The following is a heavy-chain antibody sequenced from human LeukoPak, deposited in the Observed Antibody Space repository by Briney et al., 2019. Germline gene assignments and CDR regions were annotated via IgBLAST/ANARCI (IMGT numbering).Heavy chain of an antibody. V-gene: IGHV4-34*01. Sequence: SETLSLTCAVYGGSFSGYYWSWIRQPPGKGLEWIGEINHSGSTNYNPSLKSRVTISVDASKNQFSLKLSSVTAADTAVYYCARGGGYDSWFDPWGQGTLVTVSS. J-gene: IGHJ5*02. D-gene: IGHD5-12*01. CDR1: GGSFSGYY. CDR2: INHSGST. CDR3: ARGGGYDSWFDP.